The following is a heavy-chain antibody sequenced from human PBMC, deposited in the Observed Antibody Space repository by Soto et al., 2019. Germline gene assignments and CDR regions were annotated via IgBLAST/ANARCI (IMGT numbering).Heavy chain of an antibody. V-gene: IGHV3-30*18. J-gene: IGHJ4*02. Sequence: QVQLVESGGGVVQPGRSLRLSCAASGFTFSSYGMHWVRQAPGKGLEWVAVISYDGSNKYYADRVKGRFTISIDNSKNKQYLKMNSRRAEETAVYYCAQGTRWDCWGQGTLVTVSS. CDR3: AQGTRWDC. CDR1: GFTFSSYG. D-gene: IGHD2-15*01. CDR2: ISYDGSNK.